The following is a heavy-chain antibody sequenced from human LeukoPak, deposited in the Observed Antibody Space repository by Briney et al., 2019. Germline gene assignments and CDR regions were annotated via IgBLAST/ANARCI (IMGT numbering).Heavy chain of an antibody. CDR3: ARSSSSFYFDY. CDR1: GGSVSSGSYY. D-gene: IGHD6-13*01. CDR2: IYYSGST. V-gene: IGHV4-61*01. Sequence: SGTLSLTCTVSGGSVSSGSYYWSWIRQPPGKGLEWIGYIYYSGSTNYNPSLKSRVTISVDTSKNQFSLKLSSVTAADTAVYYCARSSSSFYFDYWGQGTLVTVSS. J-gene: IGHJ4*02.